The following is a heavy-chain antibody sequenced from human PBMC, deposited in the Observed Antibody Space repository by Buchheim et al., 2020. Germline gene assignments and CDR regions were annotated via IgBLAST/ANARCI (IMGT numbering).Heavy chain of an antibody. CDR2: ITYDGSNK. CDR1: GFTFSSYG. CDR3: AKWDYDSSGYYYFYYYHGMDV. D-gene: IGHD3-22*01. Sequence: QVQLVESGGGVVQPGRSLRLSCAASGFTFSSYGMHWVRQAPGKGLEWVAVITYDGSNKYSADSVKGRFTISRENCKNTLYLQMNSQRAEDTAVYYCAKWDYDSSGYYYFYYYHGMDVWGQGTT. V-gene: IGHV3-30*18. J-gene: IGHJ6*02.